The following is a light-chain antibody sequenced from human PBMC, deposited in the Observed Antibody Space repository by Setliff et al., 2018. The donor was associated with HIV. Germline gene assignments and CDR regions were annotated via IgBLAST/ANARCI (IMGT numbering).Light chain of an antibody. CDR1: SSNVGSNY. CDR3: SAYAGRNNYV. J-gene: IGLJ1*01. Sequence: QSVLTQPPSASGTPGQRVTISCSGSSSNVGSNYVYWYQQLPGTAPKLLIYRNNQRPSGVPDRFSGSKSDNTASLTVSGLQADDEADYYCSAYAGRNNYVFGSGTKVTVL. CDR2: RNN. V-gene: IGLV1-47*01.